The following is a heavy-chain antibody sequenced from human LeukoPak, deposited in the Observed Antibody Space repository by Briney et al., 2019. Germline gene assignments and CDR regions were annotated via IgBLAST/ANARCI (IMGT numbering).Heavy chain of an antibody. CDR2: INPGGSSI. D-gene: IGHD1/OR15-1a*01. CDR1: GFTFSSYW. J-gene: IGHJ4*02. Sequence: GSLRLSCAASGFTFSSYWMHWVRQVPGKGLVWVARINPGGSSITYADSVKGRFTISRDNAKNTLYLQMGSLRAEDTGVYYCARNNQAGDYWGRGTLVTVSS. CDR3: ARNNQAGDY. V-gene: IGHV3-74*01.